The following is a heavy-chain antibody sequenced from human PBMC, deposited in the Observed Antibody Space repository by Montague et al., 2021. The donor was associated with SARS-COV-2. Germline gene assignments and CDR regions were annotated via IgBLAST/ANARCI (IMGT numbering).Heavy chain of an antibody. CDR3: ARGQVTIFAVLIVVPAAGAFDV. D-gene: IGHD3-3*01. CDR2: INHSGSS. V-gene: IGHV4-34*01. CDR1: GGSFSDYY. J-gene: IGHJ3*01. Sequence: SETLSLTCAVYGGSFSDYYWSWIRQSPGKGLEWIGEINHSGSSNYNPSLKNRVTISAVKSKNQNSLKLTSVTAADTATYYCARGQVTIFAVLIVVPAAGAFDVWGQGTTVTVSS.